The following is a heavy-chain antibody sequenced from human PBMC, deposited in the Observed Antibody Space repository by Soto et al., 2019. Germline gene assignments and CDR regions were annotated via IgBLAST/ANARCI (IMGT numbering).Heavy chain of an antibody. CDR3: ARSQGSSTPLEIYYYYYYGMDV. CDR2: IIPISGTA. V-gene: IGHV1-69*01. CDR1: GGTFSSYA. Sequence: QVQLVQSGAEVKKPGSSVKVSCKASGGTFSSYAISWVRQAPGQGLEWMGGIIPISGTANYALKFQGSVTITADESTRTVYMELSSLRSEDTAVYFCARSQGSSTPLEIYYYYYYGMDVWGQGTTVTVSS. D-gene: IGHD2-2*01. J-gene: IGHJ6*02.